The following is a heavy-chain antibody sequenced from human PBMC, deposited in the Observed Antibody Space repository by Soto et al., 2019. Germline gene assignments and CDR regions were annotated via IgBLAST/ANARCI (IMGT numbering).Heavy chain of an antibody. V-gene: IGHV4-38-2*01. CDR3: ARVGPHCGGDCYSPPP. CDR2: IYHSGST. CDR1: GYSIRNGYY. D-gene: IGHD2-21*02. Sequence: TLSLTCAVSGYSIRNGYYWGWIRQPPGKGLEWIGTIYHSGSTYYNPSLKSRVTISVDASENHFSLKLSSVTAADTAVYYCARVGPHCGGDCYSPPPWGQGTMVTVYS. J-gene: IGHJ5*02.